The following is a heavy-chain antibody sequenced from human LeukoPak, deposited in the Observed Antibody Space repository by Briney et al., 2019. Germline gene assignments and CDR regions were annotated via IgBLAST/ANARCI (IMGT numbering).Heavy chain of an antibody. J-gene: IGHJ6*02. Sequence: GGSLRLSCAASGFTFSSYAMSWVRQAPGKGLEWVSAISGSGGSTYYADSVKGRFTISRGNSKNTLYLQMNSLRAEDTAVYYCARAAEYCSGGSCYSRYGMDVWGQGTTVTVSS. CDR2: ISGSGGST. D-gene: IGHD2-15*01. CDR3: ARAAEYCSGGSCYSRYGMDV. CDR1: GFTFSSYA. V-gene: IGHV3-23*01.